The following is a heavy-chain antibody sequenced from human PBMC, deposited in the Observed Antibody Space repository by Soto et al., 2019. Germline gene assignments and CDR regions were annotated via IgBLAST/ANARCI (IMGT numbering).Heavy chain of an antibody. Sequence: QVHLVQSGAEVKKPGASVKVSCKGSGYAFTTYGITWGRQAPGQGLEWMGWISAHNGNTNYAQKLQGRVTVTRDTSTSTAYMELRSLRSDDTAVYYCARGRYGDYWGQGALFTVSS. CDR1: GYAFTTYG. D-gene: IGHD1-1*01. CDR3: ARGRYGDY. CDR2: ISAHNGNT. J-gene: IGHJ4*02. V-gene: IGHV1-18*01.